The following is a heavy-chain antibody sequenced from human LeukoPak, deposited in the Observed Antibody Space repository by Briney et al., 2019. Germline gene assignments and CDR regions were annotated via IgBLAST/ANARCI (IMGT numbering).Heavy chain of an antibody. J-gene: IGHJ4*02. V-gene: IGHV3-53*01. CDR2: IYSGGST. CDR3: ARATTTRTRFDY. D-gene: IGHD4-17*01. CDR1: GFTVSSNY. Sequence: GGSLRLSCAASGFTVSSNYMSWVRQAPGKGLEWVSVIYSGGSTYYADSVKGRFTISRDNSKNTLYLQMNSLRDEDTAVYFCARATTTRTRFDYWGQGTLVTVSS.